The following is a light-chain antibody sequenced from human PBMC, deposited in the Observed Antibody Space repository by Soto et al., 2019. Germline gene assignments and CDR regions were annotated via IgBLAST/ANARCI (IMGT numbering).Light chain of an antibody. CDR2: AAS. Sequence: EIDMAQSPASLAASVGGRVTTTCRASQSISNFLNWVQHKPGNAPKVLISAASTLQSGVPQSFSGSGSGTEFTLTISSLQTDDFSTYYCQQYHSYWTFGQGTKVDI. CDR1: QSISNF. V-gene: IGKV1-16*01. J-gene: IGKJ1*01. CDR3: QQYHSYWT.